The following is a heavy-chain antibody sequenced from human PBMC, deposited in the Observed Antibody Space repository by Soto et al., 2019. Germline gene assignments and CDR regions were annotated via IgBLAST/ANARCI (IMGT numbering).Heavy chain of an antibody. J-gene: IGHJ5*02. CDR3: ASVVVVVAARGGSYNWFDP. CDR2: INAGNGNT. Sequence: QVQLVQSGAEVKKPGASVKVSCKASGYTFTSYAMHWVRQAPGQRLEWMGWINAGNGNTKYSQKFQGRVTITRDTSASTAYMELSSLRSEDTAVYYCASVVVVVAARGGSYNWFDPWGQGTLVTVSS. V-gene: IGHV1-3*01. CDR1: GYTFTSYA. D-gene: IGHD2-15*01.